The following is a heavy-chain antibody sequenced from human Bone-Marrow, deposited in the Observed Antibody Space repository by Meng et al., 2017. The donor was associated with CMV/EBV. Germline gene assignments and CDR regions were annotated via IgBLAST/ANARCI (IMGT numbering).Heavy chain of an antibody. CDR3: SSPRTRFLEWFGYY. CDR2: IHLSGNT. CDR1: GDSISSSTW. V-gene: IGHV4/OR15-8*02. J-gene: IGHJ4*02. D-gene: IGHD3-3*01. Sequence: SETLSLTCTVSGDSISSSTWWDWVRQSPGKGLEWIGEIHLSGNTNYNPSLKSRVTMSIDKSKNQFFLRLRSVTASDTGMYYCSSPRTRFLEWFGYYWGQGTLVTVSS.